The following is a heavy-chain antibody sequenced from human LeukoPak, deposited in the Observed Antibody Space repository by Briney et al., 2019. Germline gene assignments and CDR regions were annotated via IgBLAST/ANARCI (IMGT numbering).Heavy chain of an antibody. CDR2: INHSGST. CDR1: GGSFSGYY. J-gene: IGHJ4*02. CDR3: ARLSSGWPYYFDY. V-gene: IGHV4-34*01. Sequence: SETLSLTCAVYGGSFSGYYWSWIRQPPGKGLEWIGEINHSGSTNYNPSLKSRVTISVDTSKNQFSLKLSSVTAADPAVYYCARLSSGWPYYFDYWGQGTLLTVSS. D-gene: IGHD6-19*01.